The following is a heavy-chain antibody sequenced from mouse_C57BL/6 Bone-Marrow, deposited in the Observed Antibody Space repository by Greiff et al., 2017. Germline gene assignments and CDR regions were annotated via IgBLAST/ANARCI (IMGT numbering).Heavy chain of an antibody. V-gene: IGHV1-19*01. CDR1: GYTFTDYY. Sequence: VQLQQSGPVLVKPGASVKMSCKASGYTFTDYYMNWVKQSHGKSLEWIGVINPYNGGTSYNQKFKSKATLTVDKSSSTAYMELNSLTSEDSAVYYCARVGDSSPSLWYFDVWGTGTTVTVSA. D-gene: IGHD1-1*01. J-gene: IGHJ1*03. CDR3: ARVGDSSPSLWYFDV. CDR2: INPYNGGT.